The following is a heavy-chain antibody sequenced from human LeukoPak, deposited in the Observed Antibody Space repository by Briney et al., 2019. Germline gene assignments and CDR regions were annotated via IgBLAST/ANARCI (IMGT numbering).Heavy chain of an antibody. J-gene: IGHJ4*02. CDR3: VLKGGHYYHFDA. V-gene: IGHV3-23*01. CDR1: GFIFSSYS. D-gene: IGHD3-22*01. CDR2: VSNGGSST. Sequence: GGSLRLSCAASGFIFSSYSMSWVRQAPGKGPEWVSTVSNGGSSTYYADSVRGRFTVSRDNSKNTLYLQMNSPRAEDTATYYCVLKGGHYYHFDAWGQGTLVTVSS.